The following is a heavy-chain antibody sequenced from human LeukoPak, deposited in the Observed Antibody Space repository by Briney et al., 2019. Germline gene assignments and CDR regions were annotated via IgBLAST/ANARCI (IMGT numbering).Heavy chain of an antibody. Sequence: GGSLRLSCAASGFTFGSYAMSWVRQAPGKGLEWVSAVSGNGASTYYADSVKGRFTISRDNAKNSLYLQMNSLRAEDTAVYYCAREVSLRYSSDFNWGQGTLVTVSS. CDR3: AREVSLRYSSDFN. D-gene: IGHD6-19*01. CDR2: VSGNGAST. J-gene: IGHJ4*02. V-gene: IGHV3-23*01. CDR1: GFTFGSYA.